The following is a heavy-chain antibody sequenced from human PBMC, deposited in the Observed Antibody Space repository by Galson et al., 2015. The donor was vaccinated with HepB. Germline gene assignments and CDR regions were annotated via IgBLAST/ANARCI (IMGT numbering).Heavy chain of an antibody. J-gene: IGHJ4*02. CDR2: ISANSGDT. Sequence: SCKASGYTFTINGISWVRQAPGKGLEWMGWISANSGDTKYSQKFQDRVTITRDTSARTAYMDLSSLRPEDTALYYCARSPTVTSASDYWGQGTLLIVSS. V-gene: IGHV1-18*04. CDR3: ARSPTVTSASDY. D-gene: IGHD4-17*01. CDR1: GYTFTING.